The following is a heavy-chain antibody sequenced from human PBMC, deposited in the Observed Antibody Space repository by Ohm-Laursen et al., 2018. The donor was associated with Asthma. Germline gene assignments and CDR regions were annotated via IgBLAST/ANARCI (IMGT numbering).Heavy chain of an antibody. J-gene: IGHJ4*02. Sequence: SLRLSCAASGFSFNTYSMNWVRQAPGKGLEWVSAISSSGSRLLYADSVRGRFTTSRDNARNLVFLQMDSLRAEDTAVYYCAKQLWICSSTSCHFDYWGQGTLATVSS. CDR3: AKQLWICSSTSCHFDY. CDR1: GFSFNTYS. V-gene: IGHV3-21*04. D-gene: IGHD2-2*01. CDR2: ISSSGSRL.